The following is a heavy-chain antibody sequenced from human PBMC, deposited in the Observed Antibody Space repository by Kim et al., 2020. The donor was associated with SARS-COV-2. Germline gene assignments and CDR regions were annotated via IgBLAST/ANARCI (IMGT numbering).Heavy chain of an antibody. CDR2: INSDGSST. J-gene: IGHJ6*02. V-gene: IGHV3-74*01. D-gene: IGHD6-13*01. Sequence: GGSLRLSCAASGFTFSSYWMHWVRQAPGKGLVWVSRINSDGSSTNYADSVKGRFTISRDNAKNTLYLQMNSLRAEDTAVYCCAREPPDSSSWYFYYYYGMDAWGPGTTVTVS. CDR1: GFTFSSYW. CDR3: AREPPDSSSWYFYYYYGMDA.